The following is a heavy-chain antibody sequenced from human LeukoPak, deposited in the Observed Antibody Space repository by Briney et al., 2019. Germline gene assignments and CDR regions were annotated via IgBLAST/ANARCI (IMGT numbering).Heavy chain of an antibody. CDR3: ARGSGWDYRVDY. Sequence: PSETLSLTCAVYGGSFSGYCWSWIRQPPGKGLEWIGEINHSGSTNYNPSLKSRVTISVDTSKKQFSLKLSSVTAADPAVYYCARGSGWDYRVDYWGQGTLVTVSS. CDR1: GGSFSGYC. V-gene: IGHV4-34*01. CDR2: INHSGST. J-gene: IGHJ4*02. D-gene: IGHD4-11*01.